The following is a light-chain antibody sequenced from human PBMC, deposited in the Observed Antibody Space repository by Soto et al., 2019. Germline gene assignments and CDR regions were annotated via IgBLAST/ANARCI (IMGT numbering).Light chain of an antibody. J-gene: IGLJ1*01. CDR2: EVS. CDR3: CSYAGSSTYV. CDR1: SSDIGYHTY. V-gene: IGLV2-14*01. Sequence: QSALAQPASVSGSPGQSITISCTGTSSDIGYHTYVSWYQQHPGKAPKLLIYEVSSRPSGVSGRFSGSKSGNTASLTISGLQAEDEADYYCCSYAGSSTYVFGTGTKVTVL.